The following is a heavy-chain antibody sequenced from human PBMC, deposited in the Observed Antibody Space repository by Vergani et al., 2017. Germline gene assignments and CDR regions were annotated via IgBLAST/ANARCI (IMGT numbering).Heavy chain of an antibody. Sequence: QVQLQESGPGLVKPSETLTLTCDVSDSSIMTNPYWGWFRQSPGKGLEWIGCIHPSGDTHYNSSLKSRVSISIVSSSKFSLSLTSATAADTAIYYCARHRGSGGFFPSSYFYGMDVWGHGTTVTVSS. D-gene: IGHD3-10*01. V-gene: IGHV4-38-2*01. CDR2: IHPSGDT. J-gene: IGHJ6*02. CDR3: ARHRGSGGFFPSSYFYGMDV. CDR1: DSSIMTNPY.